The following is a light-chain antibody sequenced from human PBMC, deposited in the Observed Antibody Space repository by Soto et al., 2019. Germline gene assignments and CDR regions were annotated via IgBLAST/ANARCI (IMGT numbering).Light chain of an antibody. J-gene: IGLJ3*02. V-gene: IGLV7-46*01. CDR1: TGTVTNGHY. CDR3: LLSYNHIRV. CDR2: DTN. Sequence: QAVVTQEPSLTVSPGGTVILTCGSNTGTVTNGHYPYWFQQKPGQAPRTLIYDTNNKHSWTPARFSGSLLGGKAALTLSGAQPEDEAEYYCLLSYNHIRVFGGGTQLTVL.